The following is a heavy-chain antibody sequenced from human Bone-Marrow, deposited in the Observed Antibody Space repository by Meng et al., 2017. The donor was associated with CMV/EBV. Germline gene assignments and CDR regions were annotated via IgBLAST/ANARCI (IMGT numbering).Heavy chain of an antibody. CDR1: GFTFSSYW. CDR3: TRVVGDEGDFWSGYYYYYYGMDV. Sequence: GESLKISCAASGFTFSSYWMSWVRQAPGKGLEWVGRIKSKTDGGTTEYAASVKGRFTISRDDSKSIAYLQMNSLKTEDTAVYYCTRVVGDEGDFWSGYYYYYYGMDVWGQGTTVTVSS. J-gene: IGHJ6*02. CDR2: IKSKTDGGTT. D-gene: IGHD3-3*01. V-gene: IGHV3-49*04.